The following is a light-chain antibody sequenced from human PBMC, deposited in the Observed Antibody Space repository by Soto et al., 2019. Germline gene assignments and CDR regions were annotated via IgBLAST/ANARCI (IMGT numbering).Light chain of an antibody. J-gene: IGLJ2*01. CDR2: VGTGGIVG. CDR3: GADHGSGSNFVL. CDR1: SGYRNYK. V-gene: IGLV9-49*01. Sequence: QSVLTQPPSASASLGASVTLTGTLRSGYRNYKVDWYQERPGKGPRFVMRVGTGGIVGSKGDGIPDRFSVLGSGLNRYLSIKNIQEEDESDYYCGADHGSGSNFVLFGGGTKVTVL.